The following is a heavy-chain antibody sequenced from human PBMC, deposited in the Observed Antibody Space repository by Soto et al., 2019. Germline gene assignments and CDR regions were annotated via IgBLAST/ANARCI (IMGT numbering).Heavy chain of an antibody. CDR1: GDTFSTYA. CDR2: IIPIYGTA. D-gene: IGHD2-2*01. J-gene: IGHJ6*02. V-gene: IGHV1-69*01. CDR3: ARVFFQDQLSSYYYYGMDV. Sequence: QAQLVQSGAEVKKPGSSVKVSCKASGDTFSTYAISWVRQAPGQGLEWMGGIIPIYGTANYAQKFKGRVTITADDSTSTAYMDLSSLRSEDTAVYYCARVFFQDQLSSYYYYGMDVWGQGTTVTVSS.